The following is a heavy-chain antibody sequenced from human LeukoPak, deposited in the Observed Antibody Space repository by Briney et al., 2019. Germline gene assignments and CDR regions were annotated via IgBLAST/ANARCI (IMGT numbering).Heavy chain of an antibody. J-gene: IGHJ4*02. Sequence: KPSETLSLTCTVSGGSISSSSYYWGWIRQPPGKGLEWIGSIYYSGSTYYNPSLKRRVTISVDTSKNQFSLKLSSVTAADTAVYYCARHGADCSGGSCCDYWGQGTLVTVSS. CDR3: ARHGADCSGGSCCDY. V-gene: IGHV4-39*01. D-gene: IGHD2-15*01. CDR2: IYYSGST. CDR1: GGSISSSSYY.